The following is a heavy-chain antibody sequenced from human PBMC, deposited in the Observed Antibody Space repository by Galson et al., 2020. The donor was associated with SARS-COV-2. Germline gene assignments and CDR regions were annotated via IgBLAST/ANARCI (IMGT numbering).Heavy chain of an antibody. CDR1: GFTFSSYD. Sequence: TGGSLRLSCAASGFTFSSYDMHWVRQATGKGLEWVSAIGTAGDTYYPGSVKGRFTISRENAKNSLYLQMNSLRAGDTAVYYCARVNYYYDSSGYPRYWYFDLWGRGTLVTVSS. CDR3: ARVNYYYDSSGYPRYWYFDL. J-gene: IGHJ2*01. D-gene: IGHD3-22*01. V-gene: IGHV3-13*01. CDR2: IGTAGDT.